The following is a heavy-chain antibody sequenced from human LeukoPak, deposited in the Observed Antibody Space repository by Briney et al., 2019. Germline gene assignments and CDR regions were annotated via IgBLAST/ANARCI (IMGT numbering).Heavy chain of an antibody. J-gene: IGHJ4*02. D-gene: IGHD3-22*01. Sequence: ASVKVSCKASGYTFTNYGIRWVRQAPGQGLEWMGWISAYNGNTNYAQKLQDRVTVTTDTSASTAYMELRSLRSDDTAVYYCARPGELKYYYDSSGYYSFDYWGQGTLVTVSS. V-gene: IGHV1-18*01. CDR3: ARPGELKYYYDSSGYYSFDY. CDR2: ISAYNGNT. CDR1: GYTFTNYG.